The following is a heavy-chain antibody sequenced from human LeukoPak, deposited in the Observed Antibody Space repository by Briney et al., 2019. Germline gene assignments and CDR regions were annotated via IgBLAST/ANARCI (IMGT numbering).Heavy chain of an antibody. Sequence: QTGGSLRLSCAASGFTFSSYGMHWVRQAPGKGLEWVAVISYDGSNKYYADSVKGRFTISRDNSKNTLYLQMNSLRAEDTAVYYCAKEGSMVREVYYYYGMDVWGQGTTVTVSS. CDR1: GFTFSSYG. D-gene: IGHD3-10*01. CDR2: ISYDGSNK. V-gene: IGHV3-30*18. CDR3: AKEGSMVREVYYYYGMDV. J-gene: IGHJ6*02.